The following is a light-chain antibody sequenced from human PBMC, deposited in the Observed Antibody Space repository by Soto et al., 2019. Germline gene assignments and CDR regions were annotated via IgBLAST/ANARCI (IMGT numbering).Light chain of an antibody. CDR1: QSVLYSSNNKNY. J-gene: IGKJ1*01. Sequence: EIVMTQSPDSLAVSLGERATINCKSSQSVLYSSNNKNYLAWYQQKPGQPPKLLIYWASTRESGVPDRFSGSGSGTDFTLTISSLQAEDVAVYYCQQYYSTLWTFGQGTKVDI. CDR3: QQYYSTLWT. V-gene: IGKV4-1*01. CDR2: WAS.